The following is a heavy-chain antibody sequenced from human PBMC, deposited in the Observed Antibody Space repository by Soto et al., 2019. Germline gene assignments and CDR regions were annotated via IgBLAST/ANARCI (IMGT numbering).Heavy chain of an antibody. CDR3: ARDKVKVVASTNFDY. V-gene: IGHV3-11*01. D-gene: IGHD2-15*01. Sequence: GGSLRLSCAASGFTFSDYYMSWIRQAPGKGLEWVSYISSSGSTIYYADSVKGRFTISRDNAKNSLYLQMNSLRAEDTAVYYCARDKVKVVASTNFDYWGQGTLVTVSS. CDR1: GFTFSDYY. J-gene: IGHJ4*02. CDR2: ISSSGSTI.